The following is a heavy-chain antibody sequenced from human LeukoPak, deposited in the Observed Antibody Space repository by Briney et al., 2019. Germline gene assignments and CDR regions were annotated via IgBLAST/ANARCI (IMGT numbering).Heavy chain of an antibody. CDR2: ISSTSTYI. CDR1: GFTFRTYS. CDR3: ARTITMIVNTFDY. V-gene: IGHV3-21*04. J-gene: IGHJ4*02. Sequence: GGSLRLSCAASGFTFRTYSMNWVRQAPGKGLEWVSSISSTSTYIYYADSMKGRFIISRDNAKNSLYLQMNSPRAEDTALYYCARTITMIVNTFDYWGQGTLVTVSS. D-gene: IGHD3-22*01.